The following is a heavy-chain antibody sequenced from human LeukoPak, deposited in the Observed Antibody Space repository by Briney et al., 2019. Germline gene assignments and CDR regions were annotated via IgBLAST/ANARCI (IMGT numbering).Heavy chain of an antibody. D-gene: IGHD1/OR15-1a*01. CDR2: INPNSGGT. CDR3: ARERPNIYYFDY. V-gene: IGHV1-2*02. J-gene: IGHJ4*02. CDR1: GYTFTGYY. Sequence: ASLKVSCKASGYTFTGYYMHWVRQAPGQGLEWMGWINPNSGGTNYAQKFQGRITMTRDTSTSSVYMELSSLLSEDTAVYYCARERPNIYYFDYWGQGTLVTVSS.